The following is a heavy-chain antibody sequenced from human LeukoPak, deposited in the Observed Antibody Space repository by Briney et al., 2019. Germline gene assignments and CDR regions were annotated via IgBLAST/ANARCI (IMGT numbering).Heavy chain of an antibody. CDR3: ARDYGSGSPDY. CDR1: GFTFSSYA. Sequence: GGSLRLSCAASGFTFSSYAMHWVRQAPGKELEWVAVISYDGSNKYYADSVKGRFTISRDNSKNTLYLQMNSLRAEDTAVCYCARDYGSGSPDYWGQGTLVTVSS. J-gene: IGHJ4*02. D-gene: IGHD3-10*01. V-gene: IGHV3-30*04. CDR2: ISYDGSNK.